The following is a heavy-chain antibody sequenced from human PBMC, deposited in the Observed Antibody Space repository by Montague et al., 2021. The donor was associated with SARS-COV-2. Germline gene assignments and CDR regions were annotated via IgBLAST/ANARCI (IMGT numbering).Heavy chain of an antibody. Sequence: SETLSLTCALYGGSFSGFQWSWIRQSPGKGLEWIGEINQSGSTNYNVSLKSRLTMSLDTSKNHFSLRLSSVTAADTAVYYCARSESPSYRSSPFDYWGQGTLVTVSS. CDR1: GGSFSGFQ. CDR2: INQSGST. CDR3: ARSESPSYRSSPFDY. V-gene: IGHV4-34*10. J-gene: IGHJ4*02. D-gene: IGHD6-13*01.